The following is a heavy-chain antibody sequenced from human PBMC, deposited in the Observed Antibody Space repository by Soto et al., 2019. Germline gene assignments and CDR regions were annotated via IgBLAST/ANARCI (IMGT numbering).Heavy chain of an antibody. D-gene: IGHD2-15*01. Sequence: VGSLRLSCSSSVFTFISDCMHLFLQAPVNWVEWVAVISYDGSNKYYADSVKGRFTISRDNSKNTLYLQMNSLRAEDTAVYYCEAGAHLRYCSGGRCYHGDFDIWGKRTMVTVS. CDR2: ISYDGSNK. J-gene: IGHJ3*02. CDR3: EAGAHLRYCSGGRCYHGDFDI. V-gene: IGHV3-30*03. CDR1: VFTFISDC.